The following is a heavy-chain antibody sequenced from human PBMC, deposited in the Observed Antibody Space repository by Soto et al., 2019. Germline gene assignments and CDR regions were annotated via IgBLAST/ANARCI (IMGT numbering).Heavy chain of an antibody. CDR3: ARESEDLTSNFDY. Sequence: GGSLRLSCAASGFTFTRYSMNWVRQAPGKGLEWVSSISSTTNYIYYGDSMKGRFTISRDNAKNSLYLEMNSLRAEDTAVYYRARESEDLTSNFDYWGQGTLVTVSS. CDR1: GFTFTRYS. CDR2: ISSTTNYI. V-gene: IGHV3-21*06. J-gene: IGHJ4*02.